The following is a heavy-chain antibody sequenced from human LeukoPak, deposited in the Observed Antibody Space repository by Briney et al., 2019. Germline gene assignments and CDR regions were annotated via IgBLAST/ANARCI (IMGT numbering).Heavy chain of an antibody. CDR2: ISYDGSNK. CDR1: GFTFSSYA. J-gene: IGHJ3*02. CDR3: ARDHHDAFDI. V-gene: IGHV3-30-3*01. Sequence: SGGSLRLSCAASGFTFSSYAMHWVRQAPGKGLEWVAVISYDGSNKYYADSVKGRFTISRDNSKNTLYLQMNSLRAEDTAVYYCARDHHDAFDIWGQETMVTVSS.